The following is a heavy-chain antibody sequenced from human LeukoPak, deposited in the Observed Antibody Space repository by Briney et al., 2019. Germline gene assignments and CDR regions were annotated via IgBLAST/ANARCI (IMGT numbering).Heavy chain of an antibody. D-gene: IGHD2-15*01. V-gene: IGHV3-48*03. CDR1: GFTFSSYE. CDR3: ARGKLLLFDY. J-gene: IGHJ4*02. Sequence: PGGSLRLSCAASGFTFSSYEMNWVRPAPGKGLEWVSYISSSGSTIYYADSVKGRFTISRDNAKNSLYLQMNSLRAEDTAVYYCARGKLLLFDYWGQGTLVTVSS. CDR2: ISSSGSTI.